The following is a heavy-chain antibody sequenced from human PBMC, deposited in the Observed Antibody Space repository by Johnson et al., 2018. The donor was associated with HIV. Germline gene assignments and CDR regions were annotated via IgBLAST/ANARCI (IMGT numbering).Heavy chain of an antibody. CDR1: GFTFSNAW. V-gene: IGHV3-33*08. D-gene: IGHD4-17*01. CDR3: ARDATPWGRDYVGYAFDI. Sequence: QVQLVESGGGLVKPGGSLRLSCAASGFTFSNAWMSWVRQAPGKGLEWVAVIWSDGSNKHYADSVKGRFTISRDNSKNTLYLQMNSLRAEDTAVYYCARDATPWGRDYVGYAFDIWGQGTMVTVSS. CDR2: IWSDGSNK. J-gene: IGHJ3*02.